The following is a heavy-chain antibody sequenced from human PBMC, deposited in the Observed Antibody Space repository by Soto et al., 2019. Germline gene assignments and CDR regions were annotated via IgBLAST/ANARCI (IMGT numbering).Heavy chain of an antibody. V-gene: IGHV4-59*01. Sequence: SETLSLTCVVSGGSLSSYYWSWIRQPPGKGLEWIGYIYYSGSTNYNPSLKSRVTISVDTSKNQFSLKLSPVTAADTAVYYCADLTDGSWNYWGQGTLVTVSS. J-gene: IGHJ4*02. CDR3: ADLTDGSWNY. CDR2: IYYSGST. D-gene: IGHD6-13*01. CDR1: GGSLSSYY.